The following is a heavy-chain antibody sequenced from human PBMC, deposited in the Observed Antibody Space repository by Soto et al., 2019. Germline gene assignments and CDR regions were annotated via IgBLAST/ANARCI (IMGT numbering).Heavy chain of an antibody. J-gene: IGHJ4*02. CDR1: GGSFSGYY. D-gene: IGHD3-3*01. CDR3: ASTRGTGYYRGHFDY. CDR2: INHSGST. Sequence: LSLTCAVYGGSFSGYYWSWIRQPPGKGLEWIGEINHSGSTNYNPSLKSRVTISVDTPKNQFSLKLSSVTAADTAVYYCASTRGTGYYRGHFDYWGRGTLVTGSS. V-gene: IGHV4-34*01.